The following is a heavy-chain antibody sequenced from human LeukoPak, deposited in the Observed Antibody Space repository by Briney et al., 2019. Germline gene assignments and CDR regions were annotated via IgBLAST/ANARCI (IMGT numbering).Heavy chain of an antibody. CDR2: IYYSGST. CDR3: AREVMVGTTFCMDV. D-gene: IGHD2-8*01. V-gene: IGHV4-61*01. J-gene: IGHJ6*02. Sequence: SETLSLTCPVSGGSVSSGSYYWSWIRQPPGKGLEWIGYIYYSGSTNYNPSLKSRVTISVDTSKNQFSLKLSSVTAADTAVYYCAREVMVGTTFCMDVWGQGTTVTVSS. CDR1: GGSVSSGSYY.